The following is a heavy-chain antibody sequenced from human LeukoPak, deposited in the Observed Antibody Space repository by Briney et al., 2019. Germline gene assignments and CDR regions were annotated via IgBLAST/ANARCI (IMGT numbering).Heavy chain of an antibody. CDR3: ARRLLGYYGSGTYHSSRSRRNWFDP. J-gene: IGHJ5*02. CDR2: INHSGST. Sequence: PSETLSLTCAVYGGSFSGYYWSWIRQPPGKGLEWIGEINHSGSTNYNPSLKSRVTISVDTSKNQFSLKLSSVTAADTAVYYCARRLLGYYGSGTYHSSRSRRNWFDPWGQGTLVTVSS. D-gene: IGHD3-10*01. CDR1: GGSFSGYY. V-gene: IGHV4-34*01.